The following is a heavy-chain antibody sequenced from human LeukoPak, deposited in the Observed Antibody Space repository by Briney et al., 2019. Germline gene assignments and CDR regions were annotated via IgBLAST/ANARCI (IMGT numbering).Heavy chain of an antibody. CDR3: ARDLGWEPT. CDR1: GFTFSSYA. V-gene: IGHV3-30-3*01. Sequence: GGSLRLSCAASGFTFSSYAMHWVRQAPGKGLEWVAVISYDGSNKYYADSVKGRFTISRDNSKNTLYLQMISLRAEDTAVYYCARDLGWEPTWGQGTLVTVSS. CDR2: ISYDGSNK. J-gene: IGHJ4*02. D-gene: IGHD1-26*01.